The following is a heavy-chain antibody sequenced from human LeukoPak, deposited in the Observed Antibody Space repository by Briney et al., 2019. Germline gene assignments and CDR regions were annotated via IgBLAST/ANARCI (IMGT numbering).Heavy chain of an antibody. CDR2: IYPGDSDT. J-gene: IGHJ4*02. V-gene: IGHV5-51*01. Sequence: GESLKISCKGSGYSFTSYWIGWVRQMPGKGLAWMGIIYPGDSDTRYSPSFQGQVTISADKSISTAYLQWSSLKASDTAMYYCARRVVVAATKYYFDYWGQGTLVTVSS. CDR3: ARRVVVAATKYYFDY. D-gene: IGHD2-15*01. CDR1: GYSFTSYW.